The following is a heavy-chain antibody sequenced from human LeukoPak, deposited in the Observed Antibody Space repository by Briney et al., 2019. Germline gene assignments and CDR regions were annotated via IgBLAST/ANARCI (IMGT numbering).Heavy chain of an antibody. CDR2: ISSDGSNT. D-gene: IGHD1-26*01. V-gene: IGHV3-74*01. CDR3: ARRPGNAFDI. Sequence: GGSLRLSCAASGFTFSRFWMHWVRQAPGKGLVWVSRISSDGSNTNYADSVKGRFTISRDNAKNTLYLQMDSLAGDDTAVYYCARRPGNAFDIWGQGTMVTVSS. CDR1: GFTFSRFW. J-gene: IGHJ3*02.